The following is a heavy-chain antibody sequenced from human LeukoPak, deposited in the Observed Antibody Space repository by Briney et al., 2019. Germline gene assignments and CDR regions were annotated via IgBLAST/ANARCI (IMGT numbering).Heavy chain of an antibody. D-gene: IGHD2-15*01. J-gene: IGHJ5*02. CDR3: ARRRVVAATGWFGP. V-gene: IGHV4-39*01. CDR1: GGSISSSSYY. CDR2: IYYSGST. Sequence: SETLSLTCTVSGGSISSSSYYWGWIRQPPGKGLEWIGSIYYSGSTYYNPSLKSRVTISVDTSKNQFSLKLSFVTAADTAVYYCARRRVVAATGWFGPWGQGTLVTVSS.